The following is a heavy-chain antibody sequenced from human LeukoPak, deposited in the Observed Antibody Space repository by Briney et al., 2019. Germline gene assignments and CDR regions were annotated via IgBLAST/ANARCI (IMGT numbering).Heavy chain of an antibody. CDR2: IIPILGIA. Sequence: ASVKVSCKASGGTFSSYAISWVRQAHGQGLEWMGRIIPILGIANYAQKFQGRVTITADKSTSTAYMELSSLRSEDTAVYYCARDLMRDGYNNAKNYWGQGTLVTVSS. D-gene: IGHD4-4*01. CDR3: ARDLMRDGYNNAKNY. J-gene: IGHJ4*02. CDR1: GGTFSSYA. V-gene: IGHV1-69*04.